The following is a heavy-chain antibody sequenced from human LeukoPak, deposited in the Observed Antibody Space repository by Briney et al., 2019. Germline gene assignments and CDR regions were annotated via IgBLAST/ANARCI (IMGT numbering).Heavy chain of an antibody. CDR2: IIPIFGTA. D-gene: IGHD2-2*01. V-gene: IGHV1-69*05. CDR3: ASVPAAISRWFDP. CDR1: GGTFSSYA. Sequence: ASVKVSCKASGGTFSSYAISWVRQAPGQGLEWMGGIIPIFGTANYAQKFQGRVTITTDESTSTAYMELSSLRSEDTAVYYCASVPAAISRWFDPWGQGTPVTVSS. J-gene: IGHJ5*02.